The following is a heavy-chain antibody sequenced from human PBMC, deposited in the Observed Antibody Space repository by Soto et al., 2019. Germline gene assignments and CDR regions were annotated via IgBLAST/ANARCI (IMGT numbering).Heavy chain of an antibody. CDR1: GFTFSSYS. CDR3: AKVYGYSFDY. CDR2: LSYDGIKA. Sequence: HPGGSLRLSCAASGFTFSSYSMHWVRQAPGKGLEWVAVLSYDGIKAYYADSVKGRFTISRDNSKNTLYLQMNSLRADDTAVYYCAKVYGYSFDYWGQGTLVTVSS. D-gene: IGHD4-4*01. V-gene: IGHV3-30*18. J-gene: IGHJ4*02.